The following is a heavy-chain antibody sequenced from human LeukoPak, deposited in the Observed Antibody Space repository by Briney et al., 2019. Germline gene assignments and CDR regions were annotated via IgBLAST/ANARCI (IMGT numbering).Heavy chain of an antibody. CDR3: AKDYSSPSAWPLYSFDY. V-gene: IGHV3-23*01. Sequence: GGSLRLSCAASGLTFSSYAISWVRQAPGKGLEWVSTISGGGDITHYADSVKGRFTISRDNSKNTLYLQMNSLRAEDTAVYYCAKDYSSPSAWPLYSFDYWAREPWSPSPQ. D-gene: IGHD2-2*01. J-gene: IGHJ4*02. CDR1: GLTFSSYA. CDR2: ISGGGDIT.